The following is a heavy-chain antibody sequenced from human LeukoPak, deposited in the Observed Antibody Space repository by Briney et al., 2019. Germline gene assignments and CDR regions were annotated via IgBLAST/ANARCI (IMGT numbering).Heavy chain of an antibody. D-gene: IGHD5-24*01. J-gene: IGHJ4*02. Sequence: PGGSLRLSCAASGFTFSRLAMHWVRQAPGKGLEWVAIIWDDGSETLYADSVRGRFTISRDNSKNMLYLQMSSLRAEDTAVYYCAKTRDRGGYIPDFWGQGTLVTVSS. V-gene: IGHV3-33*06. CDR1: GFTFSRLA. CDR2: IWDDGSET. CDR3: AKTRDRGGYIPDF.